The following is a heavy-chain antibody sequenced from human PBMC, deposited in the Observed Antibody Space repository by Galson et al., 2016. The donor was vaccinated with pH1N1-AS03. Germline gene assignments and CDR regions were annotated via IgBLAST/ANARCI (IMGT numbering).Heavy chain of an antibody. CDR3: AKDKVRQQASESSAYDV. CDR1: RFTFSTYG. CDR2: IRYDGSDK. V-gene: IGHV3-30*02. Sequence: SLRLSCATSRFTFSTYGMHWIRQAPGKGLEWVTFIRYDGSDKYYVDSVKGRFTISRDNSKNTLYLHMNSLRPEDTAVYYCAKDKVRQQASESSAYDVWGQGTMVTVSS. J-gene: IGHJ3*01. D-gene: IGHD6-13*01.